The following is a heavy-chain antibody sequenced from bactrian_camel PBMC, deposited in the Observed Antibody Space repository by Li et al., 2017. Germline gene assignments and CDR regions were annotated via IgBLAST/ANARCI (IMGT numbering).Heavy chain of an antibody. CDR2: IDSRGAT. CDR1: GYINYC. J-gene: IGHJ4*01. D-gene: IGHD2*01. Sequence: HVQLVESGGDSVQAGGSLRLSCAASGYINYCMGWFRQALGKEREGVAVIDSRGATIYADSVKGRFTISKDNAKNTLYLQMNSLKPEDTAMYYCAADPSPLFGGVVCYTTRSQLEGGYNYWGQGTQVTVS. CDR3: AADPSPLFGGVVCYTTRSQLEGGYNY. V-gene: IGHV3S53*01.